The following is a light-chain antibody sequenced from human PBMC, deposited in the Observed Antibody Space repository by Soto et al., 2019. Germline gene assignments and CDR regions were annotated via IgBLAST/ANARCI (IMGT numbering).Light chain of an antibody. Sequence: EIVLTQSPATLSLSPGERATLSCRASQYITIYLAWYQQKPGQAPRLLIYYISTRATGIPARFSGSGSGTEFTLTINSLQSEDFAVYYCQQYNDWPPAFGGGTKVDIK. CDR1: QYITIY. CDR3: QQYNDWPPA. CDR2: YIS. J-gene: IGKJ4*01. V-gene: IGKV3D-15*01.